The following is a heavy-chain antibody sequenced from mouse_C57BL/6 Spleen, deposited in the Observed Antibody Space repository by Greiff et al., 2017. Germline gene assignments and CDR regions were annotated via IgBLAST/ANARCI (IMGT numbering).Heavy chain of an antibody. V-gene: IGHV3-8*01. CDR2: ISYSGST. D-gene: IGHD1-1*01. J-gene: IGHJ2*01. CDR3: AKSAGSSKRFGYYFDY. Sequence: EVKLMESGPGLAKPSQTLSLTCSVTGYSITSDYWNWIRKFPGNKLEYMGYISYSGSTYYNPSLKSRISITRDTSKNQYYLQLNSVTTEDTATYYCAKSAGSSKRFGYYFDYWGQGTTLTVSS. CDR1: GYSITSDY.